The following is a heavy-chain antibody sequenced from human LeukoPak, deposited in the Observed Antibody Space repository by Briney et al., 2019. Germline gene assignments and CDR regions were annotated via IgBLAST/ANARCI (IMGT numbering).Heavy chain of an antibody. CDR2: ISYDGSNK. Sequence: GRSLRLSCAASGFTFSSYGMHWVRQAPGKGLEWVAVISYDGSNKYYADSVKGRFTISRDNAKNSLYLQMNSLRAEDTAVYYCARVAPPGAYYYYYYMDVWGKGTTVTVSS. CDR1: GFTFSSYG. CDR3: ARVAPPGAYYYYYYMDV. J-gene: IGHJ6*03. D-gene: IGHD1-14*01. V-gene: IGHV3-30*03.